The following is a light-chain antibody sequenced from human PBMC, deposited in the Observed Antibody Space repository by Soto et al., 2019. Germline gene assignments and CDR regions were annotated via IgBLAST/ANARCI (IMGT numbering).Light chain of an antibody. J-gene: IGKJ2*01. CDR2: GAS. Sequence: EIVMTQSPATRSVSPGERASLSCMASQSVGSNLAWYQQKPGQSPRLLIYGASTRATGIPARFSGSGSGTEFTVTISSLQSEDFAIYYCQQYDSWPPYTFGQGTKLEIK. CDR3: QQYDSWPPYT. CDR1: QSVGSN. V-gene: IGKV3-15*01.